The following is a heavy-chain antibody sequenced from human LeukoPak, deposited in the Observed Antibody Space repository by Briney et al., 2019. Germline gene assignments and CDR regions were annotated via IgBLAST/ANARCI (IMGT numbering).Heavy chain of an antibody. V-gene: IGHV3-30-3*01. CDR3: ARDYWWNYDY. Sequence: GRSLRLSCAASGFTFXXXXMHWVRQAPGKXXEWVAVISKDGSDKYYPGSVRGRFTISRDNSKNTIYLQMDSLRAEDTAIYYCARDYWWNYDYWGQGTLVTVSS. CDR2: ISKDGSDK. J-gene: IGHJ4*02. D-gene: IGHD1-7*01. CDR1: GFTFXXXX.